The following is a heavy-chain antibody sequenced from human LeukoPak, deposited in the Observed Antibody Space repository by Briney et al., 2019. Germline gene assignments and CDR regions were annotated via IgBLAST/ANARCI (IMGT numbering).Heavy chain of an antibody. J-gene: IGHJ3*02. V-gene: IGHV3-20*04. CDR3: AREHDFWSGYSLDAFDI. D-gene: IGHD3-3*01. CDR2: INWNGGST. CDR1: RFTFDDYG. Sequence: AGSLRLSRAASRFTFDDYGMSWVRQAPGKGLEWVYGINWNGGSTGYADSVKGRFTISRDNAKNSLYLQMNSLRAEDTALYYCAREHDFWSGYSLDAFDIWGQGTMVTVSS.